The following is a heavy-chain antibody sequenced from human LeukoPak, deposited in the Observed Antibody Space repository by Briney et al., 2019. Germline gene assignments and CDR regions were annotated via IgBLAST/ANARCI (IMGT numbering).Heavy chain of an antibody. Sequence: GGSLRLSCTASGFTFSRYNMNWVRQAPGKGLEWVSSISPSTSDIHYADSVRGRFTISRDSSKNTLYLQMNTLGVEDTAVYYCARALVGATIGYFDFWGQGTLVTVSS. CDR2: ISPSTSDI. CDR1: GFTFSRYN. J-gene: IGHJ4*02. V-gene: IGHV3-21*04. D-gene: IGHD1-26*01. CDR3: ARALVGATIGYFDF.